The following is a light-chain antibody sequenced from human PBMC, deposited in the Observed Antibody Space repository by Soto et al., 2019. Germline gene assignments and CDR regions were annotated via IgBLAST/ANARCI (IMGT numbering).Light chain of an antibody. V-gene: IGLV1-51*01. Sequence: QSALTQPVSVSGSPGQSITISCTGSSSDVGAYYFVSWYQHRPGKAPKLILYDSTNRPSGIPDRFSGSKSGTSATLAITGLQTGDEDYYYCGTWDTDLSAGVFGGGTKVTVL. CDR3: GTWDTDLSAGV. CDR2: DST. J-gene: IGLJ2*01. CDR1: SSDVGAYY.